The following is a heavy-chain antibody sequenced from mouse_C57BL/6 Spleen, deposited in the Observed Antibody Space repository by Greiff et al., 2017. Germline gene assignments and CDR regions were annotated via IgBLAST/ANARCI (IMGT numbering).Heavy chain of an antibody. CDR3: ASEVYYAMDY. Sequence: EVKLQESGPGLVKPSQSLSLTCSVTGYSITSGYYWNWIRQFPGNKLEWMGYISYDGSNNYNPSLKNRISITRDTSKNQFFLKLNSVTTEYTATYYCASEVYYAMDYWGQGTSVTVSS. CDR2: ISYDGSN. J-gene: IGHJ4*01. V-gene: IGHV3-6*01. CDR1: GYSITSGYY.